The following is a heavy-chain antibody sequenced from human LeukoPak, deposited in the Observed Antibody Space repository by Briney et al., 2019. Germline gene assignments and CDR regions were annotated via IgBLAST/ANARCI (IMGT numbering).Heavy chain of an antibody. V-gene: IGHV3-23*01. J-gene: IGHJ4*02. CDR3: AKSGGYYGSGRSGFDY. Sequence: GGSLRLSCAASGFTFSSYAMSWVRQAPGKGLEWVSAISGSGGSTYYADSVKGRFTISRDNSKNTLYLQMNSLRAEDTAVYYCAKSGGYYGSGRSGFDYWGQGTLVTVSS. CDR1: GFTFSSYA. CDR2: ISGSGGST. D-gene: IGHD3-10*01.